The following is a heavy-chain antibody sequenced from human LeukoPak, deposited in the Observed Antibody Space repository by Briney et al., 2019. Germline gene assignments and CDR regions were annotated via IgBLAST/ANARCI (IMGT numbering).Heavy chain of an antibody. CDR1: GFTFSSYW. V-gene: IGHV3-74*01. CDR2: INSDGSST. Sequence: GGSLRLSCAASGFTFSSYWMHWVRQAPGKGLVWVSRINSDGSSTSYADSVKGRFTISRDNSKNTLYLQMNSLRAEDTAVYYCAKDLHYDFWSGYVGNYYYYYGMDVWGQGTTVTVSS. CDR3: AKDLHYDFWSGYVGNYYYYYGMDV. D-gene: IGHD3-3*01. J-gene: IGHJ6*02.